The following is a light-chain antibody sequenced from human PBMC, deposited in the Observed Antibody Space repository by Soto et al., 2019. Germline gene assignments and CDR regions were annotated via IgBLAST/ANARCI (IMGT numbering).Light chain of an antibody. J-gene: IGKJ2*01. Sequence: DIQMTQSPSSLSAYVGDRVTITCRACPSISSCLNWYQQKPGKAPKLLIYAAANLQSGVPSRFSGSGSGTDFTLTISSLQTEDFATYYCQQSYSTPMYTFGQGTKLEIK. CDR1: PSISSC. CDR2: AAA. V-gene: IGKV1-39*01. CDR3: QQSYSTPMYT.